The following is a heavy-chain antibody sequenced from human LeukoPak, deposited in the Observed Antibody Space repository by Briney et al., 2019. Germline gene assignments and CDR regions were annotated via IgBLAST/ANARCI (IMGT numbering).Heavy chain of an antibody. J-gene: IGHJ4*02. Sequence: GGSLRLSCAASGFSFSTYAMSWVRQAPGKGLEWVSGIRASGGFSGSAGDTHYADSVKGRFTISRDNSKNTLYLQMNSLRAEDTAVYYCAKFAPLYPGSYRTDYWGQGTLVTVSS. CDR1: GFSFSTYA. CDR3: AKFAPLYPGSYRTDY. D-gene: IGHD1-26*01. V-gene: IGHV3-23*01. CDR2: IRASGGFSGSAGDT.